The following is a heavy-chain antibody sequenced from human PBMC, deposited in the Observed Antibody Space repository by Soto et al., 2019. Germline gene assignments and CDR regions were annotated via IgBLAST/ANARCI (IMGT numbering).Heavy chain of an antibody. D-gene: IGHD3-10*01. CDR3: ARDYGAYSFFFDY. CDR1: GGSITTYQ. V-gene: IGHV4-59*01. CDR2: YSGFT. Sequence: SETLSLTCTVSGGSITTYQWSWIRQPPGKGLEWIGGYSGFTNYNPSLESRATISVDHSKNQFFLTLRSVTAADTAVYYCARDYGAYSFFFDYWGQGAQVTVYS. J-gene: IGHJ4*02.